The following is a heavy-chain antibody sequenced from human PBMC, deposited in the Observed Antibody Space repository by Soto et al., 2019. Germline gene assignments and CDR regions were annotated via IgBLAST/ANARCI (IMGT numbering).Heavy chain of an antibody. V-gene: IGHV3-33*01. Sequence: LRLSCAASGFTFSDYVMHWLCQAPGNALEWGAVRWSDGSNKYSAESVEGRFTISRDNSKNTLYLQMNSLRAEDTAVYYCSRDPLHYDILTGYSPNYFDFWGQGTLVTVSS. J-gene: IGHJ4*02. CDR2: RWSDGSNK. D-gene: IGHD3-9*01. CDR3: SRDPLHYDILTGYSPNYFDF. CDR1: GFTFSDYV.